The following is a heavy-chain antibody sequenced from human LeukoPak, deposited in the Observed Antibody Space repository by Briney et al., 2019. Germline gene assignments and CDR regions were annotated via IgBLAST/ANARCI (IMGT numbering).Heavy chain of an antibody. CDR3: AKDMSYYDSSGSVDY. V-gene: IGHV3-9*01. D-gene: IGHD3-22*01. J-gene: IGHJ4*02. CDR2: ISWNSGSI. Sequence: SGGSLRLSCAASGFTFDDYAMHWVRQAPGKGLEWVSGISWNSGSIGYADSVKGRFTISRDNAKNSLYLQMNSLRAEDTALYYCAKDMSYYDSSGSVDYWGQGTLVTVSS. CDR1: GFTFDDYA.